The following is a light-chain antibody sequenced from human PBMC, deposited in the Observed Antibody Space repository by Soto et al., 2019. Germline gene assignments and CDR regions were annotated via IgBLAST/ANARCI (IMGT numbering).Light chain of an antibody. J-gene: IGLJ1*01. Sequence: QSVLTQPPSASGSPGQSVTISCTGTSSDVGGYNSVSWYQQHPGKAPKLMIYEVSKRPSGVPDRFSGSKSGNTASLTVSGLQAEDEADYYCSSHAGGHSYAFGTGTKVTVL. V-gene: IGLV2-8*01. CDR2: EVS. CDR3: SSHAGGHSYA. CDR1: SSDVGGYNS.